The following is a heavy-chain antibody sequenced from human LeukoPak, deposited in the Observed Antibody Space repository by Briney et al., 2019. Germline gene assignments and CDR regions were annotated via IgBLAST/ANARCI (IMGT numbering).Heavy chain of an antibody. CDR2: ISSSSNYI. V-gene: IGHV3-21*01. D-gene: IGHD3-9*01. CDR3: ARGSRYFDWLFDDY. CDR1: GFTFRSYT. J-gene: IGHJ4*02. Sequence: PGGSLRLSCAASGFTFRSYTMNWVRQAPGKGLEWVSSISSSSNYIYYGDSVKGRFTISRDNAKISLYLQMNSLRAEDTAVYYCARGSRYFDWLFDDYWGQGTLVTVSS.